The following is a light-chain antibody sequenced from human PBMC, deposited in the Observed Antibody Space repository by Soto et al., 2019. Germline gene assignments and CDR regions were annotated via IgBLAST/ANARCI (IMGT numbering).Light chain of an antibody. CDR3: QQYGSSGT. V-gene: IGKV2-28*01. CDR2: LGS. CDR1: QSLLHSNGYNY. J-gene: IGKJ1*01. Sequence: DIVMTQSPLSLPVTPGEPASISCRSSQSLLHSNGYNYLDWYLQKPGQSPQLLIYLGSNRASGVPDRLSGSGSGTDFTLPISRLEPEDFAVYYCQQYGSSGTFGQGTKVDI.